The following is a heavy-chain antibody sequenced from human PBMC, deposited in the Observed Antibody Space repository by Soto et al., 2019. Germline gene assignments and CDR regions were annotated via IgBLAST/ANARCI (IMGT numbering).Heavy chain of an antibody. Sequence: EVQLLESGGGLVQLGGSLRLSCVASGYTFSNYAMSWVRQAPGKGLEWVSGISDSGGSTYHADSVKGRFTISRDNSKNTLYLQMNSLRAEDTAVYYCAKDRLVLSYFYYGMDVWGQGTTVTVSS. J-gene: IGHJ6*02. CDR2: ISDSGGST. CDR1: GYTFSNYA. D-gene: IGHD2-21*02. CDR3: AKDRLVLSYFYYGMDV. V-gene: IGHV3-23*01.